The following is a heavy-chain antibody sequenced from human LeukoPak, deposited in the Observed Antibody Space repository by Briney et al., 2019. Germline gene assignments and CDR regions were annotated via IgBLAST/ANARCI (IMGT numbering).Heavy chain of an antibody. D-gene: IGHD4-17*01. CDR1: GYTFTSYG. Sequence: ASAKVSCKASGYTFTSYGISWVRQAPGQGLEWMGWISAYNGNTNYAQKLQGRVTMTTDTSTSTAYMELRSLRSDDTAVYYCARDVSIRPPAYGGYWGQGTLVTVSS. V-gene: IGHV1-18*01. CDR3: ARDVSIRPPAYGGY. J-gene: IGHJ4*02. CDR2: ISAYNGNT.